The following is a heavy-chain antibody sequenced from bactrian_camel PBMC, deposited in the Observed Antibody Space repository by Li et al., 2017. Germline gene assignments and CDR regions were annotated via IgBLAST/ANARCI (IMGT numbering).Heavy chain of an antibody. CDR3: ATDIVY. CDR2: VGTDGTT. Sequence: VQLVESGGGSMQAGGSVTLSCVSSGFIFSMCAMGWYRQAPGKERELVGSVGTDGTTTYADSMKGRVTISQDNAKRTMYLHMNSLKVEDTAMYYCATDIVYWGQGTQVTVS. J-gene: IGHJ4*01. V-gene: IGHV3S53*01. CDR1: GFIFSMCA.